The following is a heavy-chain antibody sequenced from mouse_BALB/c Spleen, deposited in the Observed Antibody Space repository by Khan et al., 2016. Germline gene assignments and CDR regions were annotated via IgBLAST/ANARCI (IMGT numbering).Heavy chain of an antibody. CDR2: IDPCSGSP. CDR3: AREGYGNYVDY. V-gene: IGHV1-39*01. J-gene: IGHJ2*01. CDR1: GYSFTGYN. Sequence: VQLKQSGPELEKPGASVKISCKASGYSFTGYNMNWVKRSNGRSLGWIGNIDPCSGSPGYTRKFRGKATLTVDKSSSTAYMQLKSLTSEDSAVYYCAREGYGNYVDYWGQGTTLTVSS. D-gene: IGHD2-10*02.